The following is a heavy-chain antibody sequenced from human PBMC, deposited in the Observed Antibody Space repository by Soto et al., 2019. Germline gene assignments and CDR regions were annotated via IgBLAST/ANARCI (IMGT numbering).Heavy chain of an antibody. CDR1: GGFLSDSY. J-gene: IGHJ5*02. D-gene: IGHD1-1*01. V-gene: IGHV4-34*01. CDR3: ATIRHQLPSSVLWLDP. Sequence: PSETLSLTCAVYGGFLSDSYWSWIRQTPEKGLEWIGEINHTGGTNYSPSLKSRVAISVDTSNNQFSLKLNSVTAADTAMYYCATIRHQLPSSVLWLDPSGHGTPGTVSS. CDR2: INHTGGT.